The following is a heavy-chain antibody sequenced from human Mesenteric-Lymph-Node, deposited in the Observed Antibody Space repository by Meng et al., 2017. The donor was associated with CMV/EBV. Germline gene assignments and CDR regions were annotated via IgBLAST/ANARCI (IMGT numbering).Heavy chain of an antibody. V-gene: IGHV3-53*01. J-gene: IGHJ5*01. CDR2: MYSGGTT. D-gene: IGHD6-13*01. Sequence: CAVSGFTVSSSYMSWVRQAPGKGLEWVSVMYSGGTTYYADFVKGRFIISRDHSKNTLYLHMTSLRAEDTAVYYCARDSGSSWNWFESWGQGTLVTVSS. CDR3: ARDSGSSWNWFES. CDR1: GFTVSSSY.